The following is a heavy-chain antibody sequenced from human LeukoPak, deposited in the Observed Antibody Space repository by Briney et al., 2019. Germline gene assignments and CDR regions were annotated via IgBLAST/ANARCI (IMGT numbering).Heavy chain of an antibody. CDR1: GGSFSGYY. Sequence: SETLSLTCAVYGGSFSGYYWTWIRQPPGKGLESIWEINHSGTTNYNPSLKSLVTISVDTSKNQFSLKLRSVTAADTAVYYCARGGITMAYYGMDVWGRGTPVTVSS. D-gene: IGHD3-10*01. V-gene: IGHV4-34*01. CDR2: INHSGTT. J-gene: IGHJ6*04. CDR3: ARGGITMAYYGMDV.